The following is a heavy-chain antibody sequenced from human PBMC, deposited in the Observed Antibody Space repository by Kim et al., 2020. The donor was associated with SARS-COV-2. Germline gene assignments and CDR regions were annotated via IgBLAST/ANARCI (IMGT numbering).Heavy chain of an antibody. V-gene: IGHV4-34*01. D-gene: IGHD4-17*01. CDR2: ST. Sequence: STNYTPSLKSRVTISVDTSKNQFSLRLSSVTAADTAVYYCAREWDYVFDYWGQGTLVTVSS. J-gene: IGHJ4*02. CDR3: AREWDYVFDY.